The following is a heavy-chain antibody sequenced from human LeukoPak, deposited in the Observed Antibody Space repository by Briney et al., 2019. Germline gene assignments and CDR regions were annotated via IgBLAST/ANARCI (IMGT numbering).Heavy chain of an antibody. Sequence: MTGGSLRLSCAASGFTFSDYYMNWVRQAPGKGLEWVSYISTYGSTIYYADSVKGRLTISRDNAKNSLYLQMNSLRAEDTAVYYCARDRGYSYGDIDYWGQGTLVTVSS. CDR1: GFTFSDYY. V-gene: IGHV3-11*01. CDR2: ISTYGSTI. CDR3: ARDRGYSYGDIDY. D-gene: IGHD5-18*01. J-gene: IGHJ4*02.